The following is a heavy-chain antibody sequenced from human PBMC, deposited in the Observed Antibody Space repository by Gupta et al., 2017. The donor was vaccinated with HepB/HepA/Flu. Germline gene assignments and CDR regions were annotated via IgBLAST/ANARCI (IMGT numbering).Heavy chain of an antibody. CDR2: IRSSGYTR. D-gene: IGHD4/OR15-4a*01. Sequence: EVQLVESGGGLVQPGGSLRLSCAASGFTFSSYEMNWVRQAPGKGLEWISYIRSSGYTRDYADPVKGRLTIARDKAKNSLYLQMNSLRAEDTAVDDCARGTIWFDYGGQGSLVTVSS. CDR1: GFTFSSYE. V-gene: IGHV3-48*03. CDR3: ARGTIWFDY. J-gene: IGHJ4*02.